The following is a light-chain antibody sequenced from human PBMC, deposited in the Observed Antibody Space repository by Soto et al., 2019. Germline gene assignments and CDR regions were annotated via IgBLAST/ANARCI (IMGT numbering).Light chain of an antibody. CDR2: KAS. Sequence: DIQMTQSPSTLSASVGDRVTITCRASQSISSWLAWYQHKPGKAPKLLIYKASSLESGVPSRFSGSGSGTEFTLTISSLQPGDFATYYCQQYNSYPWTFGQGTKVEIK. V-gene: IGKV1-5*03. CDR3: QQYNSYPWT. J-gene: IGKJ1*01. CDR1: QSISSW.